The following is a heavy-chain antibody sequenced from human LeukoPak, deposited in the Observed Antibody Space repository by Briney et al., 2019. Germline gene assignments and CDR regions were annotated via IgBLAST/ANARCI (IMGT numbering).Heavy chain of an antibody. D-gene: IGHD3-10*01. CDR1: GFAFATYE. V-gene: IGHV3-48*03. J-gene: IGHJ4*02. CDR2: IERGDRVM. Sequence: GGSLRLSCAASGFAFATYEMNWVRQAPGKGLEWLSKIERGDRVMFYADSVKGRFTISRDNAKNSLYLQMNSLRAEDTALYYCAKSLSYYGAVDYWGQGTLVTVSS. CDR3: AKSLSYYGAVDY.